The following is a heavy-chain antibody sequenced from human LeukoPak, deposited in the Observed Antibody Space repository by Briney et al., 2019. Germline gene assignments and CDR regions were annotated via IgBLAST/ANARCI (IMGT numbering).Heavy chain of an antibody. CDR3: ARVWLEPTSPFDY. CDR2: ISSSSSYI. J-gene: IGHJ4*02. Sequence: WGSLRLSCTASGFTFSIYNMNWVRQAPGKGLEWVSSISSSSSYIYYADSVKGRFTISRDNAKNSLYLQMNSLRAEDTAVYYCARVWLEPTSPFDYWGQGTLVTVSS. V-gene: IGHV3-21*01. CDR1: GFTFSIYN. D-gene: IGHD6-19*01.